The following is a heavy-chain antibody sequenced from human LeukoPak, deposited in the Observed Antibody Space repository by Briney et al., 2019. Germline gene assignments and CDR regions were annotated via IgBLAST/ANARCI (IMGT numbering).Heavy chain of an antibody. CDR3: ARAAYSSTWYSRYFDL. CDR2: ISSSSSSI. CDR1: RFTFSSYS. Sequence: GGSLRLSCAASRFTFSSYSMNWVRQAPGKGLEWVSYISSSSSSIYYADSVKGRFTISRDNAKNSLYLQMNSLRAGDTAVYYCARAAYSSTWYSRYFDLWGRGTLVTVSS. D-gene: IGHD6-13*01. V-gene: IGHV3-48*01. J-gene: IGHJ2*01.